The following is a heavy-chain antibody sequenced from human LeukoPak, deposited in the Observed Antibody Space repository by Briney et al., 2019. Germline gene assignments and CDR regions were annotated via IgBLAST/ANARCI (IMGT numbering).Heavy chain of an antibody. CDR3: VQSSPTIDY. Sequence: GGSLRLSCTAPGSTFSSYWMHWVRQAPEKGLVWVSRINSDGSSTTYADSVKGRFTISRDNTKNTLYLQMNSLRAEDTAVYYCVQSSPTIDYWGQGTLVTVSS. J-gene: IGHJ4*02. CDR2: INSDGSST. D-gene: IGHD6-6*01. V-gene: IGHV3-74*01. CDR1: GSTFSSYW.